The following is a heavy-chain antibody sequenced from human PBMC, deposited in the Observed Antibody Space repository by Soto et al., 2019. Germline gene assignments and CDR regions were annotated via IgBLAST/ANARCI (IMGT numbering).Heavy chain of an antibody. Sequence: EVQLLESGGGLVQPGESLRLSCTASGFTFSSYAMNWVRQAPGKGLDWVSAISGSGDVTYYADSVEGRFTISRDNSKNTLYLQMNIMRAEDTVVYYCAKAPGSDWYRGFDPWGQGTLVTVSS. CDR2: ISGSGDVT. CDR1: GFTFSSYA. J-gene: IGHJ5*02. V-gene: IGHV3-23*01. CDR3: AKAPGSDWYRGFDP. D-gene: IGHD6-13*01.